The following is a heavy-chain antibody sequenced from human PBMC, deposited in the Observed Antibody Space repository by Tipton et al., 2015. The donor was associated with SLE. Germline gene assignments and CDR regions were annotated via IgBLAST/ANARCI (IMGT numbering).Heavy chain of an antibody. D-gene: IGHD2-2*01. CDR3: ARDKSYCSSTSCDFWYFDL. CDR1: GASISSYS. CDR2: IYYSGST. V-gene: IGHV4-59*01. Sequence: GASISSYSWSWIRQPPGKGLEWIGYIYYSGSTNYNPSLKSRVTISVDTSKNQFSLKLSSVTAADTAVYYCARDKSYCSSTSCDFWYFDLWGRGTLVTVSS. J-gene: IGHJ2*01.